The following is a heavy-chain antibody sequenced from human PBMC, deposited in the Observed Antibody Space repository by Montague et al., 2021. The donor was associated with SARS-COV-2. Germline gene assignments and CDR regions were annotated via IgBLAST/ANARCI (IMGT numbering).Heavy chain of an antibody. CDR2: LTGSGGGT. D-gene: IGHD3-16*02. CDR1: GFTFSSYA. J-gene: IGHJ4*02. Sequence: SLRLSCAASGFTFSSYAMSWVRQAPGKGLEWVSSLTGSGGGTDYADSVKGRFTISRDNSKNTLYLQMNSLRAEDTAIYYCAKEGDYVWGSYRSPFDYWGQGTLVTVSS. V-gene: IGHV3-23*01. CDR3: AKEGDYVWGSYRSPFDY.